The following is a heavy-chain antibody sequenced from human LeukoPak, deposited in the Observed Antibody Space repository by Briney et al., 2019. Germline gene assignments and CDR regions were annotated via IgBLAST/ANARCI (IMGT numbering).Heavy chain of an antibody. Sequence: SETLSLTCAVYGGSFSGYYWSWIRQPPGKGLEWIGEINHSGSTNYNPSLKSRVTISVDTSKNQFSLKLSSVTAADTAVYYCARRLKDGYSYGPVFDYWGQGTLVTVSS. V-gene: IGHV4-34*01. CDR1: GGSFSGYY. CDR3: ARRLKDGYSYGPVFDY. D-gene: IGHD5-18*01. CDR2: INHSGST. J-gene: IGHJ4*02.